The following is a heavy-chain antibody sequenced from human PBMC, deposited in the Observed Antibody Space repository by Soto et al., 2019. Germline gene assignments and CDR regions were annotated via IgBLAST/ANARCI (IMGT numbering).Heavy chain of an antibody. D-gene: IGHD6-19*01. J-gene: IGHJ4*02. V-gene: IGHV3-30*18. CDR1: GFTFSSYG. Sequence: GGSLRLSCAASGFTFSSYGMDWVRQAPGKGLEWVAVISYDGSNKYYADSVEGRFTISRDNSKNTLYLQMNSLRAEDTAVYYCAKDLRPMYSSGWYDYWGQGTLVTVSS. CDR2: ISYDGSNK. CDR3: AKDLRPMYSSGWYDY.